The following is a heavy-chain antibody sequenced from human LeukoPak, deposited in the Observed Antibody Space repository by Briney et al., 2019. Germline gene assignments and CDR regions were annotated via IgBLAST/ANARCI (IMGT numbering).Heavy chain of an antibody. Sequence: ASVKVSCKASGYTFTSYYMHWVRQAPGQGLEWMGIINPSGGSTSYAQKFQGRVTMTRDTSTSTVYMELSSLRSEDTAVYYCARARFLERLTHTDDAFDIWGQGTMVTVSS. CDR1: GYTFTSYY. CDR3: ARARFLERLTHTDDAFDI. D-gene: IGHD3-3*01. CDR2: INPSGGST. V-gene: IGHV1-46*01. J-gene: IGHJ3*02.